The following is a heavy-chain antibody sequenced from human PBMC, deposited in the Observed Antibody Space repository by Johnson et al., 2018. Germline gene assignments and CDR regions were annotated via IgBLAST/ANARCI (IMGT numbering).Heavy chain of an antibody. J-gene: IGHJ6*02. CDR3: AGGAYSRGWYYGYYYYGMDV. CDR2: ISSSGSTI. Sequence: VQLVETGGGLVKPGGSLRLACAASGFTFSDYYMSWIRQAPGKGLEWVSYISSSGSTIYYADSVKGRFTIPRDNAKNSLYLQMNSLRAEDTAVYYCAGGAYSRGWYYGYYYYGMDVWGQGTTVTVSS. V-gene: IGHV3-11*01. CDR1: GFTFSDYY. D-gene: IGHD6-19*01.